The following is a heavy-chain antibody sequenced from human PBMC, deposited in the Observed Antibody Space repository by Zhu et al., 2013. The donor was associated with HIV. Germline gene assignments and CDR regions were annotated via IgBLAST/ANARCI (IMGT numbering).Heavy chain of an antibody. CDR1: GGSINNYN. CDR2: IVTLFGTA. CDR3: ARDRYYNLRGYYYESAD. J-gene: IGHJ4*02. V-gene: IGHV1-69*06. Sequence: QVQLVQSGAEVKKPGSSVKVSCKASGGSINNYNFNWVRQAPGQGLEWMGGIVTLFGTANYAQNFQGRVTITADKSMNTVYLELRSLRSDDTAVYYCARDRYYNLRGYYYESADWGQGTLVTVSS. D-gene: IGHD3-22*01.